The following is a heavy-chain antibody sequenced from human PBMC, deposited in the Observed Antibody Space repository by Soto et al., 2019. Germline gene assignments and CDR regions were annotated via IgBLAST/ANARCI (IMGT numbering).Heavy chain of an antibody. J-gene: IGHJ5*02. Sequence: SETLSLTCTVSGGSINSGDYSWTWIRQPPGKGLEWIGYIYHTGTTYYNMSLKSRVTISVDKSKNQFSLRLSSVTAADTAVYYFGICINYYDSRGDSWFDPWGQVSLVTVSS. V-gene: IGHV4-30-2*01. CDR2: IYHTGTT. CDR3: GICINYYDSRGDSWFDP. CDR1: GGSINSGDYS. D-gene: IGHD3-22*01.